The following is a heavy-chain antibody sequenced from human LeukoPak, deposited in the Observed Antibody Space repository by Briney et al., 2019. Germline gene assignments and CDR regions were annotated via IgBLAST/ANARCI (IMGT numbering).Heavy chain of an antibody. Sequence: GASVKVSCKASGYTFTSYDINWVRQATGQGLEWMGWMNPNSGNTGYAQKFQGRLTMTRNTSISTAYMELSSLRSDDTAVYYCARGIEIEVAAYWGQGTLVTVSS. CDR2: MNPNSGNT. CDR1: GYTFTSYD. D-gene: IGHD2-15*01. J-gene: IGHJ4*02. V-gene: IGHV1-8*02. CDR3: ARGIEIEVAAY.